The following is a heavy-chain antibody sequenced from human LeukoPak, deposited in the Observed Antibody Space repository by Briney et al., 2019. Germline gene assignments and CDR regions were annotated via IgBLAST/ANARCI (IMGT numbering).Heavy chain of an antibody. V-gene: IGHV4-59*12. D-gene: IGHD6-13*01. J-gene: IGHJ4*02. CDR2: IYYSGST. CDR1: GGSIDIYY. Sequence: SEALSLTCTVSGGSIDIYYWNWIRQPPGKGLEWLGYIYYSGSTNYNPSLKSRVTISVDTSKNQFSLKLSSVTAADTAVYYCARLRGYSRPYYFDYWGQGTLVTVSS. CDR3: ARLRGYSRPYYFDY.